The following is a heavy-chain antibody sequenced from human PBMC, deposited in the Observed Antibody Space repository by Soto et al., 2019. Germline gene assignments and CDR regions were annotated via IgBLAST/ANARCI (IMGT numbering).Heavy chain of an antibody. J-gene: IGHJ4*02. V-gene: IGHV5-51*01. Sequence: ESLKISCKGSAYFFTTYWIGWVRQMPGKGLEWMGLIYPGDSDTRYSPSFQGRITISADKSISTAYLQWSSLRASDSAMYYCATWPTGGWQTDYWGQGTLVTVSS. CDR1: AYFFTTYW. CDR2: IYPGDSDT. CDR3: ATWPTGGWQTDY. D-gene: IGHD6-19*01.